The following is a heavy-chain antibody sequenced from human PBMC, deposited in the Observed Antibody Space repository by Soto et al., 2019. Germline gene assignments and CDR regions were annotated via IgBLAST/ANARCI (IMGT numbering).Heavy chain of an antibody. CDR3: AHRGGGSYLDY. V-gene: IGHV2-5*02. D-gene: IGHD3-16*01. CDR2: IYWDDDK. Sequence: QITLKESGPTLVKPTQTLTLTCTFSGFSLSTSGVGVGWIRQPPGKALEWLALIYWDDDKRYSPSLKSRLTITQDPSKNQVVLTRTNMDPVDTAKYYCAHRGGGSYLDYWGQGTLVTVSS. J-gene: IGHJ4*02. CDR1: GFSLSTSGVG.